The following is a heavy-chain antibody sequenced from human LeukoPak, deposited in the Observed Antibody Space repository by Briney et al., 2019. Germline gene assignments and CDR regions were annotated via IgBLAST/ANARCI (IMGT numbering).Heavy chain of an antibody. Sequence: ASVKVSCKASGYTFTRHYMHWVRQAPGQGLEWMGVISPSGDSTSYAQKIQGRVTMTRDTSTSTDYMELGTLRSDDTAVYYCARDSSSGWFTVDCWGQGTLVTVSS. V-gene: IGHV1-46*01. D-gene: IGHD6-19*01. CDR2: ISPSGDST. CDR3: ARDSSSGWFTVDC. CDR1: GYTFTRHY. J-gene: IGHJ4*02.